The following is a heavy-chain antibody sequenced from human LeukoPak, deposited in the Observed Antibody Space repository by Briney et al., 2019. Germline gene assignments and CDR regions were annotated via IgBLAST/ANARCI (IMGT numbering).Heavy chain of an antibody. J-gene: IGHJ4*02. V-gene: IGHV3-53*01. D-gene: IGHD1-26*01. Sequence: QTGGSLRLSCAASGFTVSSNYMSWVRQAPGKGLEWVSVIYSGGSTYYADSVKGRFTISRDNSKNTLYLQMNSLRAEDTAVYYCARETGGATTRFDYWGQGTLVTVSS. CDR2: IYSGGST. CDR3: ARETGGATTRFDY. CDR1: GFTVSSNY.